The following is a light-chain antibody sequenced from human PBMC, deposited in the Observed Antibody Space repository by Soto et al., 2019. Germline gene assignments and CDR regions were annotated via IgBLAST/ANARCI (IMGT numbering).Light chain of an antibody. CDR3: QQYGSSPYT. CDR2: GAS. J-gene: IGKJ2*01. V-gene: IGKV3-20*01. CDR1: QIVSSRF. Sequence: ENVLTQSPGTLSLSPGERATLSCRASQIVSSRFLAWYQQKPDQAPRLLMYGASNRATGIPDRFSGTGSGTDFTLTISRLEPEDFAVSYCQQYGSSPYTFGLGTKVDIK.